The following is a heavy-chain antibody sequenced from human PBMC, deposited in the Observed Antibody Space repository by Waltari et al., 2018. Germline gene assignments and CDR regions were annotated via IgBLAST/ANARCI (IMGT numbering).Heavy chain of an antibody. Sequence: QVQLQESGPGLVKPSETLSLTCAVSGYSISSGYYWGWIRQPPGKGLEWIGSIYHSGSTYYNPSLKSRVTISVDTSKNQFSLKLSSVTAADTAVYYCARHVLKMYYDFWSGYRFDPWGQGTLVTVSS. CDR1: GYSISSGYY. CDR3: ARHVLKMYYDFWSGYRFDP. V-gene: IGHV4-38-2*01. D-gene: IGHD3-3*01. CDR2: IYHSGST. J-gene: IGHJ5*02.